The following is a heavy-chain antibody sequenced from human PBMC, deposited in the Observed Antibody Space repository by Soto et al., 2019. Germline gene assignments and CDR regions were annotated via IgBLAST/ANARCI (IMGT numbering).Heavy chain of an antibody. V-gene: IGHV3-9*01. CDR2: ISWNSGSI. J-gene: IGHJ6*03. Sequence: GGSLRLSCAASGFTFDDYAMHWVRQAPGKGLEWVSGISWNSGSIGYADSVKGRFTISRDNAKNSLYLQMNSLRAEDTALYYCAKDLLRFGELFNHWGYYMDVWGKGTTVTVSS. CDR1: GFTFDDYA. CDR3: AKDLLRFGELFNHWGYYMDV. D-gene: IGHD3-10*01.